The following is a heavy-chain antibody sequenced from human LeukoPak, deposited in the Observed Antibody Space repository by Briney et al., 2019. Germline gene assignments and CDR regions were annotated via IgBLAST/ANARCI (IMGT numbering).Heavy chain of an antibody. CDR1: GYTFTSYG. CDR3: AREYCTNGVCSGRGWFDP. Sequence: ASVKVSCKASGYTFTSYGISWVRQAPGQGLEWMGWISAYNGNTNYAQKLQGRVTMTTDTSTSTAYMELRSLRSDDTAVYYCAREYCTNGVCSGRGWFDPWGQGTLVTVSS. J-gene: IGHJ5*02. D-gene: IGHD2-8*01. V-gene: IGHV1-18*01. CDR2: ISAYNGNT.